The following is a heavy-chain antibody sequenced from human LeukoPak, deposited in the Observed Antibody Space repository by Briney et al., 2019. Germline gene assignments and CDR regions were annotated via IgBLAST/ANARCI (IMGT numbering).Heavy chain of an antibody. J-gene: IGHJ6*04. CDR3: AELGITMIGGV. D-gene: IGHD3-10*02. V-gene: IGHV3-48*03. CDR1: GFTFSTYA. Sequence: GGSLRLSCTASGFTFSTYAMNWVRQAPGKGLEWVSYISSSGSTIYYADSVKGRFTISRDNAKNSLYLQMNSLRAEDTAVYYCAELGITMIGGVWGKGTTVTISS. CDR2: ISSSGSTI.